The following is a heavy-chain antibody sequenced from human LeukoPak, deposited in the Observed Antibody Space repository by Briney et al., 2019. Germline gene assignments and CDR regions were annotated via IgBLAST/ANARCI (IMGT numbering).Heavy chain of an antibody. V-gene: IGHV3-74*01. CDR3: ARDFAAHSYYFDY. D-gene: IGHD3-3*01. Sequence: GGSLRLSCAASGFTFSSYWMHWVRQAPGKGLVWVSRINSDGSSTNYADSVKGRFTISRDNAKNTLYLQMNSLRAEDTAVYYCARDFAAHSYYFDYWGQGTLVTVSS. CDR2: INSDGSST. J-gene: IGHJ4*02. CDR1: GFTFSSYW.